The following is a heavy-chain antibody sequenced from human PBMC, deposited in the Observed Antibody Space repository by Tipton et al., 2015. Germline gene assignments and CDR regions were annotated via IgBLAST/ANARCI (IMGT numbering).Heavy chain of an antibody. CDR1: GFTFSTYA. CDR3: ARDLVHDSHGHGGMDV. D-gene: IGHD1-1*01. J-gene: IGHJ6*02. CDR2: IWFDGSNK. V-gene: IGHV3-33*01. Sequence: SLRLSCAASGFTFSTYAMHWVRQAPGKGLEWVAVIWFDGSNKFYADSVKGRFTISRDNSKNTLYLQMNSLGAEDTAVYYCARDLVHDSHGHGGMDVWGQGTTVTVSS.